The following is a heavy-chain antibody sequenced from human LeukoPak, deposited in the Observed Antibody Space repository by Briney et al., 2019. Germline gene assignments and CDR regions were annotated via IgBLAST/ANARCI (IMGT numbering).Heavy chain of an antibody. CDR3: ARGSARGYNWFDP. CDR2: IYYSGST. CDR1: GGSISSYY. D-gene: IGHD6-6*01. V-gene: IGHV4-59*01. J-gene: IGHJ5*02. Sequence: SETLFLTCTVSGGSISSYYWSWLRQPPGKGLEWIGYIYYSGSTNYNPSLKSRVTMSVDTSKNQFSLKLSSVTAADTAVYYCARGSARGYNWFDPWGQGTLVTVSS.